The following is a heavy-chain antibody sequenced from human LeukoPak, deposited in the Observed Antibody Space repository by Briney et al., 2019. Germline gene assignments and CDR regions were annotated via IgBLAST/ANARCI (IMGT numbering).Heavy chain of an antibody. D-gene: IGHD3-22*01. J-gene: IGHJ4*02. CDR2: ISSSTGGRT. CDR1: GSTFSSYA. CDR3: AKESPYYSDRDYYFDY. Sequence: PGGSLRLSCAASGSTFSSYAMSWVRQAPGKGLEWVSAISSSTGGRTYYADSVKGRFSISRDDFRNTVYLQMNSLRAEDTAVYYCAKESPYYSDRDYYFDYWGQGTLVTVSS. V-gene: IGHV3-23*01.